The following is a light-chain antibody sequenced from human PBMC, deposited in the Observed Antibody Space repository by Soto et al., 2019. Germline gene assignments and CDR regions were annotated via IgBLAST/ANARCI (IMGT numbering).Light chain of an antibody. CDR2: EVT. CDR3: SSYTSNNTPFWV. Sequence: QSVLTQPASVSGSPGQSITISCTGTSSDVGAYIYVSWYQHHPGKAPKVMIYEVTNRPSGVSDRFSGSKSGNTASLTISGLQAEDEADYYCSSYTSNNTPFWVFGGGTQLTVL. V-gene: IGLV2-14*01. CDR1: SSDVGAYIY. J-gene: IGLJ3*02.